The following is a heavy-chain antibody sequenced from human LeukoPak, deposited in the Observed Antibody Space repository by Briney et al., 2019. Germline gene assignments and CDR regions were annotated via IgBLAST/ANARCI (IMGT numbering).Heavy chain of an antibody. CDR1: GFIFSRYA. Sequence: GSLRLSCAASGFIFSRYAMHWVRQAPGKGLEWVALISYDGSKKYYADSVKGRFTISRDNSKNTLYLQMNSLRAEDTAVYYCATAHCNGDCFSVSYFDYWGQGTLVTVSS. D-gene: IGHD2-21*02. CDR2: ISYDGSKK. CDR3: ATAHCNGDCFSVSYFDY. J-gene: IGHJ4*02. V-gene: IGHV3-30*04.